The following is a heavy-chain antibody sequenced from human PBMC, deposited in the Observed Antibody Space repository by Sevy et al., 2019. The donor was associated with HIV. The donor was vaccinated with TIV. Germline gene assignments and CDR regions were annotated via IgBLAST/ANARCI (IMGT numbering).Heavy chain of an antibody. D-gene: IGHD4-17*01. J-gene: IGHJ6*02. CDR3: ARDHVKDGDLGDYYYFAMDV. CDR1: GFTFSDYY. V-gene: IGHV3-11*01. CDR2: ISGSDNTI. Sequence: GGSLRLSCAASGFTFSDYYMSWIHQAPGKGLEWISYISGSDNTIYYVDSVKGRFTISRDNAKNSLYLQMSGLRAEDTAVYYCARDHVKDGDLGDYYYFAMDVWGPGTTVTVSS.